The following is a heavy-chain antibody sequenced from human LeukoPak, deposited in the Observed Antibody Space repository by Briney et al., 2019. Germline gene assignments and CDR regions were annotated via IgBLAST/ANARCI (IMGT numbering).Heavy chain of an antibody. D-gene: IGHD6-13*01. CDR1: GFTFDDYA. V-gene: IGHV3-9*01. CDR3: AKDKEVDSSSWWWAFDI. CDR2: ISWNSGSI. J-gene: IGHJ3*02. Sequence: PGGSLRLSCAAPGFTFDDYAMHWVRQAPGKGLEWVSGISWNSGSIGYADSVKGRFTISRDNAKNSLYLQMNSLRAEDTALYYCAKDKEVDSSSWWWAFDIWGRGTMVTVSS.